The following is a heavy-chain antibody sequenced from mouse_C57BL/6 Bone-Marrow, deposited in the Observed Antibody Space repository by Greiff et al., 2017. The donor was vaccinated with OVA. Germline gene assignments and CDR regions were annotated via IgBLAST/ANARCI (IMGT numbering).Heavy chain of an antibody. Sequence: DVKLVESGGGLVQPGGSLKLSCAASGFTFSDYYMYWVRQTPEKRLEWVAYISNGGGSTYYTDHVKGRFTISRDNAKNTLYLQMSRLKSEDTAMYYCARHGYYGSSYVGFAYWGQGTLVTVSA. J-gene: IGHJ3*01. D-gene: IGHD1-1*01. V-gene: IGHV5-12*01. CDR3: ARHGYYGSSYVGFAY. CDR1: GFTFSDYY. CDR2: ISNGGGST.